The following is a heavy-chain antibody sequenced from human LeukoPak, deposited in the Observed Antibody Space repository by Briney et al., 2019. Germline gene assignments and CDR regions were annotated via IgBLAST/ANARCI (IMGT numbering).Heavy chain of an antibody. CDR1: GFTFTTYW. J-gene: IGHJ5*02. D-gene: IGHD3-10*01. CDR2: INQDGSEK. Sequence: GGSLRLSCAAPGFTFTTYWMGWVRQAPGKGLEWVANINQDGSEKYYVDSVKGRFTISRDNAKNSLYLQMNSLRAEDAAVYYCARPLKYYYGSETYFWFDPWGQGTLVTVSS. CDR3: ARPLKYYYGSETYFWFDP. V-gene: IGHV3-7*01.